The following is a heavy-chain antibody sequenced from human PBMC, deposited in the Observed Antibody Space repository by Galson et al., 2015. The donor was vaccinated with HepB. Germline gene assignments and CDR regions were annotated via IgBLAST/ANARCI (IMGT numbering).Heavy chain of an antibody. D-gene: IGHD3-22*01. J-gene: IGHJ4*02. CDR3: ARDSDYDSRDVN. CDR2: ISSSSSYI. Sequence: SLRLSCAASGFTFSSYSMNWVRQAPGKGLEWVSSISSSSSYIYYADSVKGRFTISRDNAKNSLYLQMNSLRAEYTAVYYCARDSDYDSRDVNWGQGTLVTVSS. CDR1: GFTFSSYS. V-gene: IGHV3-21*01.